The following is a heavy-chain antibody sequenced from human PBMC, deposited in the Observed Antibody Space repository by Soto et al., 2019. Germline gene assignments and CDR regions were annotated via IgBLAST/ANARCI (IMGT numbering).Heavy chain of an antibody. CDR3: ARGGSSGTYYAHWNFDL. J-gene: IGHJ2*01. CDR1: GFTVSNTY. Sequence: EVQVVESGGGLVQPGGCLRLSCAASGFTVSNTYMSWVRQAPGKGLEWVSIIYGGGTTYHADSVKGRFSTSRDSSKNMLYLQMNSLRAEDTAVYYCARGGSSGTYYAHWNFDLWGRGTLVAVSS. V-gene: IGHV3-66*01. CDR2: IYGGGTT. D-gene: IGHD3-10*01.